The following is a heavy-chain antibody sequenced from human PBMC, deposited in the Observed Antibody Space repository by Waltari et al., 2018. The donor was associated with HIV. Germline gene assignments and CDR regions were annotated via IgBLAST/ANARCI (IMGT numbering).Heavy chain of an antibody. V-gene: IGHV3-30*03. CDR2: IGHDGSAK. D-gene: IGHD3-16*01. Sequence: QVQLVESGGGVVQPGGSLRLSCAGSGFTFNNYAIHWVRQAPGKGLEWVTVIGHDGSAKFYADTVKGRFTISRDNSKNTMYLQMNSLRAEDAAVYYCAREGYDYPNLYWHFDLWGRGTQVTVSS. CDR1: GFTFNNYA. J-gene: IGHJ2*01. CDR3: AREGYDYPNLYWHFDL.